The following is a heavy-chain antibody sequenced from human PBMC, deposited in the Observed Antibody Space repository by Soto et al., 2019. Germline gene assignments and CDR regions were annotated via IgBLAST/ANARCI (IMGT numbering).Heavy chain of an antibody. Sequence: PGESLKISCQASGYSFSNFWIAWVRQMPGEGLEWLGIIYPDDSDTRYSPSFLGQVTISADKSIKTTYLQWSSLKASDTAIYFCASSVLVTSTMNYFDLWGQGTLVTGSS. CDR2: IYPDDSDT. CDR1: GYSFSNFW. D-gene: IGHD2-8*02. J-gene: IGHJ4*02. CDR3: ASSVLVTSTMNYFDL. V-gene: IGHV5-51*01.